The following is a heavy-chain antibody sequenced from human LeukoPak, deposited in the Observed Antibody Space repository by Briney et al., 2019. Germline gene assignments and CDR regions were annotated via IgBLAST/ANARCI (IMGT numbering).Heavy chain of an antibody. J-gene: IGHJ4*02. CDR1: GYSISSGYY. V-gene: IGHV4-38-2*01. CDR2: IYHSGSI. D-gene: IGHD3-9*01. Sequence: SETLSLTCAVSGYSISSGYYWGWIRQPPGRGLEWIGTIYHSGSIYYNPSLKSRVTISVDTSKNQFSLKLSSVTAADTAVYYCARRYYSSPRSFDYWGQGTLVTVSS. CDR3: ARRYYSSPRSFDY.